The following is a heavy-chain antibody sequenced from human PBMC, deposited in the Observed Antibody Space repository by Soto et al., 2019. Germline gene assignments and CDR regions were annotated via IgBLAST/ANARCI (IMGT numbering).Heavy chain of an antibody. V-gene: IGHV3-30*18. CDR1: GSFFVDYA. CDR2: ISYDGTYK. Sequence: QVQLVESGEGGFNLGRSLDLPFPPPGSFFVDYACTGFAQPQGKGLGWGAVISYDGTYKYYADSVKGRFTTSRDNSKNTLFLQLNSLTTEDTAAYYCAKDRKWQQLPPGGMDVWGQGTTVTVSS. D-gene: IGHD6-13*01. CDR3: AKDRKWQQLPPGGMDV. J-gene: IGHJ6*02.